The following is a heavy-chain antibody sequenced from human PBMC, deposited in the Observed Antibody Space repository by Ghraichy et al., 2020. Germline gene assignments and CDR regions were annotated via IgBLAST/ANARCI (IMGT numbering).Heavy chain of an antibody. J-gene: IGHJ3*01. CDR3: AKEGGRLGEGAFDV. V-gene: IGHV3-23*01. CDR1: EFTFDGYP. D-gene: IGHD3-10*01. CDR2: FGADGRTT. Sequence: GKSLNISCAASEFTFDGYPMTWVRQAPGKGLEWVSTFGADGRTTFYADSVKGRFTISRDESKSTMYLQMNSLRAEDTAVYYCAKEGGRLGEGAFDVWGQGTMVTVSS.